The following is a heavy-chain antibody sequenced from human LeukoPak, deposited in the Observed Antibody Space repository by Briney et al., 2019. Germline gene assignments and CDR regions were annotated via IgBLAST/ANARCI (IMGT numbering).Heavy chain of an antibody. D-gene: IGHD3-22*01. CDR3: ARVRYYYDSSGYYP. Sequence: PGGSLRLSCAASGFTFSSYWMSWVRQAPGKGLEWVANIKQDGSEKYYVDSVKGRFTISRDNAKNSLYLQMNSLRAEDTAVYYRARVRYYYDSSGYYPWGQGTLVTVSS. V-gene: IGHV3-7*04. J-gene: IGHJ5*02. CDR2: IKQDGSEK. CDR1: GFTFSSYW.